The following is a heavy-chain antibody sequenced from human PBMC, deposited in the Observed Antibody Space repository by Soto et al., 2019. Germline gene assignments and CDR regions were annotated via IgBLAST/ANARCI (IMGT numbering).Heavy chain of an antibody. V-gene: IGHV4-30-4*01. Sequence: PSETLSLTCTFSGGSVTIDEDYSTLILQSPGKGLEWIGYISNSGSTGYNPSLKTRLSMSVDRSKNQFTLRLTSVTAADTAVYFCATESGSTYGYFDHWGQGTQVTVSS. CDR2: ISNSGST. CDR3: ATESGSTYGYFDH. J-gene: IGHJ4*02. CDR1: GGSVTIDEDY. D-gene: IGHD5-18*01.